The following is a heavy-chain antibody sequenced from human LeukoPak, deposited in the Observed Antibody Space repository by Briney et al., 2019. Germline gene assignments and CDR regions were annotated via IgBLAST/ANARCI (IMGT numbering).Heavy chain of an antibody. D-gene: IGHD3-10*01. CDR3: ARDGPYGSGSTGIDY. CDR1: GVTFSSYA. J-gene: IGHJ4*02. V-gene: IGHV3-64*01. CDR2: ISSNGGST. Sequence: PGGSLRVSSAASGVTFSSYAMHWVRQAPGKGLEYVSAISSNGGSTYYANSVKGRFTISRDNSKNTLYLQMGSLRAEDMAVYYCARDGPYGSGSTGIDYWGQGTLVTVSS.